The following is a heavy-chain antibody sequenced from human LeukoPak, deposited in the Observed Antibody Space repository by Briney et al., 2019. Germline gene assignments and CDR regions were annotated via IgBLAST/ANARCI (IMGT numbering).Heavy chain of an antibody. CDR2: ISSSSSYI. Sequence: GGSLRLSCAASGFSFSSYSLNWVRQAPGKGLEWVSSISSSSSYIYYADSVEGRFTISRHNGKNSLYLQMNSLRAEDTAVYYCARVMLGYYGSGRDYFDYWGQGTLVTVSS. D-gene: IGHD3-10*01. J-gene: IGHJ4*02. CDR1: GFSFSSYS. CDR3: ARVMLGYYGSGRDYFDY. V-gene: IGHV3-21*01.